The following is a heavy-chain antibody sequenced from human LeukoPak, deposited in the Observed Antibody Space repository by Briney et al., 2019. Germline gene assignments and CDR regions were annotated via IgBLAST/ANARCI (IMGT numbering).Heavy chain of an antibody. Sequence: GASVKVSCKASGGTFSSYAISWVRQAPGQGLEWMGGIIPIFGTANYAQKFQGRVTITADKSTSTAYVELSSLRSEDTAVYYCARGVGGAGDFDWLLHSFDYWGQGTLVTVSS. D-gene: IGHD3-9*01. CDR1: GGTFSSYA. CDR2: IIPIFGTA. CDR3: ARGVGGAGDFDWLLHSFDY. J-gene: IGHJ4*02. V-gene: IGHV1-69*06.